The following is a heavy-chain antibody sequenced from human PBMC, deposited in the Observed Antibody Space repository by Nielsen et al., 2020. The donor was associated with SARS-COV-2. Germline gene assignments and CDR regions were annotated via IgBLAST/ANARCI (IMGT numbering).Heavy chain of an antibody. CDR2: ISYDGSNK. CDR1: GFTFSSYG. CDR3: AKDYYGSGSYYLDY. V-gene: IGHV3-30*18. J-gene: IGHJ4*02. D-gene: IGHD3-10*01. Sequence: GESLKISCAASGFTFSSYGMHWVRQAPGKGLEWVAVISYDGSNKYYADSVKGRFTVSRDNSKNTLYLQMNSLRAEDTAVYYCAKDYYGSGSYYLDYWGQGTLVTVSS.